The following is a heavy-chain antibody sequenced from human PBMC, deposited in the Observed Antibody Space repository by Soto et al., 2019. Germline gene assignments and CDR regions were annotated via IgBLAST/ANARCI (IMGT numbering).Heavy chain of an antibody. Sequence: SVKVSCKASGGTCGSYAISCVLQSPGQGLDWMGGIIPVFGTANYAQKFQGRVTISADESTNTAYLELSSLRSEDTAVYYCASSNYYGITESDSWGQGTLVTVSS. CDR2: IIPVFGTA. CDR1: GGTCGSYA. CDR3: ASSNYYGITESDS. V-gene: IGHV1-69*13. J-gene: IGHJ4*02. D-gene: IGHD3-10*01.